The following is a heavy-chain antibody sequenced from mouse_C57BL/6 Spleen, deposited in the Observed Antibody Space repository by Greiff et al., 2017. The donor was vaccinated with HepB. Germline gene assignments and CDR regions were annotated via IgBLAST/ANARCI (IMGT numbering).Heavy chain of an antibody. Sequence: VQLQQSGPGLVKPSQSLSLTCSVTGYSITSGYYWNWIRQFPGNKLEWMGYISYDGSNNYNPSLKNRISITRDTSKNQFFLKLNSVTTEDTATYYCARCYGSSYGDYWGQGTTLTVSS. CDR1: GYSITSGYY. V-gene: IGHV3-6*01. J-gene: IGHJ2*01. CDR3: ARCYGSSYGDY. CDR2: ISYDGSN. D-gene: IGHD1-1*01.